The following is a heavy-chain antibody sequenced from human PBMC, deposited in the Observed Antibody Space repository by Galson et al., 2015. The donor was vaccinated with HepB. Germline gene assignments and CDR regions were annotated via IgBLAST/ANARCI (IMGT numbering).Heavy chain of an antibody. V-gene: IGHV3-66*02. Sequence: SLRLSCAASGMTVSNNYMSWLRQAPGKGLEWVSIIYIDGTTYYADSVKGRFTISRDNSKNALYLQMNNLRTEDTAVYYCARWSGTYYDYWGQGTLVTVSS. J-gene: IGHJ4*02. CDR2: IYIDGTT. CDR3: ARWSGTYYDY. D-gene: IGHD3-3*01. CDR1: GMTVSNNY.